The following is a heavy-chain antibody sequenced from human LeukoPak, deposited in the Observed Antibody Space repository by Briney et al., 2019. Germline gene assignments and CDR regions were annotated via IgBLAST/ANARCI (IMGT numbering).Heavy chain of an antibody. J-gene: IGHJ5*02. Sequence: SETLSLTCTVSGGSISSYYWSWIRQPPGKGLEWIGEINHSGSTNYNPSLKSRVTISVDTSKNQFSLKLSSVTAADTAVYYCARAGSYDRYNWFDPWGQGTLVTVSS. V-gene: IGHV4-34*01. D-gene: IGHD1-26*01. CDR3: ARAGSYDRYNWFDP. CDR2: INHSGST. CDR1: GGSISSYY.